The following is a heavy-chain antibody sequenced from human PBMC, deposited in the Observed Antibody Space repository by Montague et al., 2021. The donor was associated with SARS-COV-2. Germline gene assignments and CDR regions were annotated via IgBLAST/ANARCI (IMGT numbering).Heavy chain of an antibody. CDR2: INHNGST. CDR3: ARALPVTTFFYSYYGMDV. J-gene: IGHJ6*01. CDR1: DGSFSCYH. Sequence: SETLSLTCAACDGSFSCYHWRSIRQPPGKALAWIGQINHNGSTQYNPSLKSRVTISVATPKNKFSLELSSVTAADTAVYYCARALPVTTFFYSYYGMDVWGQATTLSVTS. V-gene: IGHV4-34*01. D-gene: IGHD4-17*01.